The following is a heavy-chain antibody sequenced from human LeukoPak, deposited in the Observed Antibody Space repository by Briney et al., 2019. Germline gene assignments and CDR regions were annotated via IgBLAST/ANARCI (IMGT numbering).Heavy chain of an antibody. D-gene: IGHD3-22*01. J-gene: IGHJ4*02. CDR3: ARDYEGYYDSSGYFDY. CDR2: ISSSGSYI. Sequence: GGSLRLSCAASGFTFRSYSMSWVRQAPGKGLEWVSSISSSGSYIYYADSVKGRFTISRDNAKNSLYLQMNSLRAEDTAVYYCARDYEGYYDSSGYFDYWGQGTLVTVSS. CDR1: GFTFRSYS. V-gene: IGHV3-21*01.